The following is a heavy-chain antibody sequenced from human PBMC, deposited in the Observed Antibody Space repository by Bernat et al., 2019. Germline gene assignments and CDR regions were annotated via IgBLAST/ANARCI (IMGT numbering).Heavy chain of an antibody. V-gene: IGHV3-48*01. D-gene: IGHD3-16*01. CDR1: GFSFSTSD. Sequence: EVQLVESGGGLVQPGGSLRLSCAASGFSFSTSDMHWVRQAPGKRLEWVSFISGSSTTIYYADSVKGRFIISRDNGENSLHLQLSSLRVEDTAVYYCARDGKRRSNYGYDFDYWGQGTLVTVSS. J-gene: IGHJ4*02. CDR3: ARDGKRRSNYGYDFDY. CDR2: ISGSSTTI.